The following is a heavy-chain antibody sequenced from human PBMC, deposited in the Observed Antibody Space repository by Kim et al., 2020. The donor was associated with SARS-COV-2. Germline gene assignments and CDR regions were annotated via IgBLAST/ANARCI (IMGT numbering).Heavy chain of an antibody. CDR1: GGSISSYY. CDR2: IYYSGST. Sequence: SETLSLTCTVSGGSISSYYWSWIRQPPGKGLEWIGYIYYSGSTNYNPSLKSRVTISVDTSKNQFSLKLSSVTAADTAVYYCARAGRITIFGVVGWFDPWGQGTRVTVSS. J-gene: IGHJ5*02. V-gene: IGHV4-59*01. CDR3: ARAGRITIFGVVGWFDP. D-gene: IGHD3-3*01.